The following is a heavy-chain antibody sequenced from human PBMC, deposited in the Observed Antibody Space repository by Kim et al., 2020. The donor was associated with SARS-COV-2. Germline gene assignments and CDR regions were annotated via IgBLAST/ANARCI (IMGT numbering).Heavy chain of an antibody. J-gene: IGHJ3*02. CDR2: VHDSGVT. Sequence: SETLSLTCTVSGGSIGSNNYYWGWIRQPPGQTLVWIVSVHDSGVTDYSSALKSRVTISLDTPNNHFSLMLTSVTAADTAVYYCASPVRGARHGAVDIWGQGTLVTVSS. CDR3: ASPVRGARHGAVDI. D-gene: IGHD3-10*02. V-gene: IGHV4-39*02. CDR1: GGSIGSNNYY.